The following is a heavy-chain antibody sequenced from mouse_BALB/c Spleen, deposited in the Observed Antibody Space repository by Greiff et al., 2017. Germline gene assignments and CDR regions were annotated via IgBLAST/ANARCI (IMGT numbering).Heavy chain of an antibody. Sequence: EVQLVESGGDLVKPGGSLKLSCAASGFTFSSYGMSWVRQTPDKRLEWVATISSGGSYTYYPDSVKGRFTISRDNAKNTLYLQMSSLKSEDTAMYYCSTIGTTGSWFAYWGQGTLVTVSA. CDR2: ISSGGSYT. CDR1: GFTFSSYG. J-gene: IGHJ3*01. V-gene: IGHV5-6*01. CDR3: STIGTTGSWFAY. D-gene: IGHD2-14*01.